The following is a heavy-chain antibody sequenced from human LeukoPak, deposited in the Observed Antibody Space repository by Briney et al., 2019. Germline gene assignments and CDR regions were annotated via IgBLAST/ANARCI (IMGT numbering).Heavy chain of an antibody. J-gene: IGHJ4*02. CDR2: VYPGDNDT. V-gene: IGHV5-51*01. D-gene: IGHD3-10*01. CDR3: ATFDYYDSWSYYGMPPDY. CDR1: GYSFTSHW. Sequence: GESLKISCKGSGYSFTSHWIGWVRQMPGKGLEWMEIVYPGDNDTRYSPSFQGQVTVSAAKSISTAYLQWISLKASDTAMYYCATFDYYDSWSYYGMPPDYWGQGTLVIVSS.